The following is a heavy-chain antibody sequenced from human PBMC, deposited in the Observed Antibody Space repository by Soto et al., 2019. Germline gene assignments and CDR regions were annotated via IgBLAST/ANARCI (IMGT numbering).Heavy chain of an antibody. CDR3: ARAMWESRLSAFDI. D-gene: IGHD1-26*01. CDR2: IYYSGST. CDR1: GASINAYF. J-gene: IGHJ3*02. Sequence: SETLSLTCTVSGASINAYFWSWIRQPPGKGLEWIGDIYYSGSTNYNPSLKSRVTMSVDTSKNQFSLKLRSVTAADTAVYYCARAMWESRLSAFDIWGQGTMVTVSS. V-gene: IGHV4-59*01.